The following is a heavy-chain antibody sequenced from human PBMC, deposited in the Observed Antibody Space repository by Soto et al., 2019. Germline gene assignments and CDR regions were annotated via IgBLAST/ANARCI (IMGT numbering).Heavy chain of an antibody. Sequence: QVQLQESGPGLVKPSQTLSLTCTVSGGSISSGGYYWSWIRQHPGKGLEWIGYIYYSGSTYYNPSLKRRVTRSVDTSKNQFSLKLSSVTAADTAVYYCARVGDCSGGSWYWLYPWGQGTLVTVSS. J-gene: IGHJ5*02. CDR2: IYYSGST. D-gene: IGHD2-15*01. CDR3: ARVGDCSGGSWYWLYP. V-gene: IGHV4-31*03. CDR1: GGSISSGGYY.